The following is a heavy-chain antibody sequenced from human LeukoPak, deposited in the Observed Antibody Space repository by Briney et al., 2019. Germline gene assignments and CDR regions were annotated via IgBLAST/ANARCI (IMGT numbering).Heavy chain of an antibody. CDR3: ARGLSGTSAGFDY. CDR1: GFTFSTYW. D-gene: IGHD6-13*01. V-gene: IGHV3-74*01. J-gene: IGHJ4*02. Sequence: GGSLRLSCAASGFTFSTYWMHWVRQAPGKGLVWVSRIISDGSSTTYADSVKGRFTISRDNAKNTLYLQVNSLRAEDTAVYYCARGLSGTSAGFDYWGQGTLVSVSS. CDR2: IISDGSST.